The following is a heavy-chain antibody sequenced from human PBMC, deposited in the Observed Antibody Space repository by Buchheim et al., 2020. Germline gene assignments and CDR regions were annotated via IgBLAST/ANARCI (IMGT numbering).Heavy chain of an antibody. D-gene: IGHD3-22*01. V-gene: IGHV4-34*01. Sequence: QVQLQQWGAGLLKPSETLSLTCAVYGGSFSGYYWSWIRQPPGKGLEWIGEINHSGSTNYNPSLKSRVTISVDTSKNQFSLKLSSVTAADTAVYYCARGLSRRRRIGVAPEGFDPWGQGTL. J-gene: IGHJ5*02. CDR3: ARGLSRRRRIGVAPEGFDP. CDR2: INHSGST. CDR1: GGSFSGYY.